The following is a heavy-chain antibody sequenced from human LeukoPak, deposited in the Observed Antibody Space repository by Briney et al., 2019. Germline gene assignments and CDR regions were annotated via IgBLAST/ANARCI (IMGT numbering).Heavy chain of an antibody. D-gene: IGHD5-24*01. J-gene: IGHJ4*02. Sequence: PGGSLRLSCAASGFTFSSYSMNWVRQAPGKGLEWISYIGIDSGNTNYADSVKGRFTISGDKAKNSLYLQMNSLRVEDTAVYYCARDYKYAFDNWGQGNLVTVSS. CDR3: ARDYKYAFDN. V-gene: IGHV3-48*01. CDR2: IGIDSGNT. CDR1: GFTFSSYS.